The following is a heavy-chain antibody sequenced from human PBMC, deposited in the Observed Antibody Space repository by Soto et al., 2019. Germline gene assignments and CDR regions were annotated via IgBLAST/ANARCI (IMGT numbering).Heavy chain of an antibody. Sequence: LRLSCEASGFTFSAYCMTWVRQAPGKGLEWVANIKKDGSEKYYVDSVKGRFTISRDNAKSPLYLQMNSLTAVDTAVYYCVRGRGLDGSPYYYYYGMDVWGQGTTVTVSS. J-gene: IGHJ6*02. CDR2: IKKDGSEK. CDR3: VRGRGLDGSPYYYYYGMDV. V-gene: IGHV3-7*03. CDR1: GFTFSAYC. D-gene: IGHD1-26*01.